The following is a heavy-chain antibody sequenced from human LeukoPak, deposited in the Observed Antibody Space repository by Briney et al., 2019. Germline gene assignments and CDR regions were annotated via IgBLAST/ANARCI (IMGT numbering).Heavy chain of an antibody. Sequence: PGGSLRLSCAASGFTVSSNYMSWVRQAPGRGLEWVSVIYSGGSTYYADSVKGRFTISRDNSKNTLYLQMNSLRAEDTAVYYCARDGWWGYCSSTSCSPGDPRRDDYWGQGTLVTVSS. V-gene: IGHV3-66*01. CDR3: ARDGWWGYCSSTSCSPGDPRRDDY. J-gene: IGHJ4*02. CDR2: IYSGGST. CDR1: GFTVSSNY. D-gene: IGHD2-2*01.